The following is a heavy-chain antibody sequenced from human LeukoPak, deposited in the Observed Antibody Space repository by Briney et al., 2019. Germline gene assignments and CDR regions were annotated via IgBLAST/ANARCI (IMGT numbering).Heavy chain of an antibody. V-gene: IGHV4-59*08. J-gene: IGHJ4*02. CDR2: IYYSGST. D-gene: IGHD6-13*01. CDR3: ARIAAAGAAPHFDY. Sequence: SETLSLTCTVSGGSISSYYWSWIRQPPGKGLEWIGYIYYSGSTNYNPSLKSRVTISVDTSKNQFSLTLSSVTAADTAVYYCARIAAAGAAPHFDYWGQGTLVTVSS. CDR1: GGSISSYY.